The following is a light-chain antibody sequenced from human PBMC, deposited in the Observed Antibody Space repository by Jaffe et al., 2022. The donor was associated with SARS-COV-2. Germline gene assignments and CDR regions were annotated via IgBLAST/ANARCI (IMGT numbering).Light chain of an antibody. V-gene: IGKV3-20*01. CDR1: ESVSSSQ. Sequence: EIVLTQSPGPLSLSPGERVTLSCRASESVSSSQLAWYQQKVGQAPRLLIYGVQGASNRATGIPDRFSGSGSGTDFTLTISSLEPEDVAVYYCQQYSSSPFTFGPGTKVDIK. J-gene: IGKJ3*01. CDR3: QQYSSSPFT. CDR2: GVQGAS.